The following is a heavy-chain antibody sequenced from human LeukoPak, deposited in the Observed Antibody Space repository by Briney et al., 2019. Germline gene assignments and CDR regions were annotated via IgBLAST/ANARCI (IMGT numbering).Heavy chain of an antibody. CDR2: IYYSGST. CDR3: ARGRITIFGVVKFVRRWFDP. J-gene: IGHJ5*02. CDR1: GGSISSSSYY. D-gene: IGHD3-3*01. V-gene: IGHV4-39*07. Sequence: SETLSLTCTVSGGSISSSSYYWGWIRQPPGKGLEWIGSIYYSGSTYYNPSLKSRVTISVDTSKNQFSLKLSSVTAADTAVYYCARGRITIFGVVKFVRRWFDPWGQGTLVTVSS.